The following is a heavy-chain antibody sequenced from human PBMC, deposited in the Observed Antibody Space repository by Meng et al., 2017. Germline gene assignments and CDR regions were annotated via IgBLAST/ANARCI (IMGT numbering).Heavy chain of an antibody. Sequence: GESLKISCAASGFTFSSFWMSWVRQAPGEGLEWVANVKQDGSEKYYVDSVKGRFTISRDNAKNSLYLQMNSLRAEDTAVYYCARDLKPVDSRGYYYWAEGAFDIWGQGTMVTV. V-gene: IGHV3-7*01. CDR2: VKQDGSEK. CDR1: GFTFSSFW. J-gene: IGHJ3*02. D-gene: IGHD3-22*01. CDR3: ARDLKPVDSRGYYYWAEGAFDI.